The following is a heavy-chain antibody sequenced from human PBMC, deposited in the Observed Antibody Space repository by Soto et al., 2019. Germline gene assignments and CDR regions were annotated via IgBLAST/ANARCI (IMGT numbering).Heavy chain of an antibody. Sequence: SETLSLTCTVSGGSISSYYWSWIRQPPGKGLEWIGYIYYSGSTNYNPSLKSRVTISVDTSKNQFSLKLSSVTAADTAVYYCARGSMIVVRRRYAFDIWGQGTMVTVSS. CDR1: GGSISSYY. CDR3: ARGSMIVVRRRYAFDI. J-gene: IGHJ3*02. CDR2: IYYSGST. V-gene: IGHV4-59*01. D-gene: IGHD3-22*01.